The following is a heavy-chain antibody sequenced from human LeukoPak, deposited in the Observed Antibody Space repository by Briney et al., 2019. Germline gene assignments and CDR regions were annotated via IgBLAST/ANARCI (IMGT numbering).Heavy chain of an antibody. CDR1: GFDFSLAW. V-gene: IGHV3-15*01. Sequence: GGSLRLSCAGSGFDFSLAWMSWVRQAPGKGLEWVGRIKSKGSDETTDYAAAVKDRFIISRDDSKNTVHLQMNSLKIEDSAVYYCTWRQMVVGGYDIWGQGTMVTVSS. J-gene: IGHJ3*02. CDR3: TWRQMVVGGYDI. D-gene: IGHD2-8*01. CDR2: IKSKGSDETT.